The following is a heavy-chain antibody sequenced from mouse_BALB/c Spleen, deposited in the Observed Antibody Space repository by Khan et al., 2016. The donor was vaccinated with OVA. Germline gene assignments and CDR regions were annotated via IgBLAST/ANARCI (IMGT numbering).Heavy chain of an antibody. V-gene: IGHV3-1*02. CDR3: ARRIMITTWGFAY. CDR2: IYYSGNT. CDR1: GYSITSGYS. Sequence: EGQLQESGPDLVKPSQSLSLTCTVTGYSITSGYSWNWIRQFPGNKLVWMGYIYYSGNTNYNPSLKSRISITRDTSTNHFFLQLNSVTTEDTSTYYCARRIMITTWGFAYWGQGTLVTVSA. D-gene: IGHD2-4*01. J-gene: IGHJ3*01.